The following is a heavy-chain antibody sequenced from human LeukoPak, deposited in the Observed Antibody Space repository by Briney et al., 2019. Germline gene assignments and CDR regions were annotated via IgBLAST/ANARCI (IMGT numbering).Heavy chain of an antibody. D-gene: IGHD3/OR15-3a*01. Sequence: SVKVSCKASGGTFNNDAVSWVRQAPGQGLEWMGRIIPRLGIALYAQRFKGRVTMTADKLSNTAYMELSSLTSEDTAVYFCASDLVCTVNCKDSWGQGTLVTVSS. CDR1: GGTFNNDA. CDR2: IIPRLGIA. J-gene: IGHJ4*02. CDR3: ASDLVCTVNCKDS. V-gene: IGHV1-69*04.